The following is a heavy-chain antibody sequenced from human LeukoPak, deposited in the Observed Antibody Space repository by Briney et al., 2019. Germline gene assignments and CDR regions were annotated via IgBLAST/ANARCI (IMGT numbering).Heavy chain of an antibody. CDR3: ALQFGGSRFSVFDY. CDR2: IYSGDST. V-gene: IGHV3-66*01. CDR1: GFTVSSNY. Sequence: GGSLRLSCAASGFTVSSNYMSWVRQAPGKGLEWVSVIYSGDSTYYADSVKGRFTISRDNSKNTLYLQMNSLRAEDTAVYYCALQFGGSRFSVFDYWGQGTLVSVSS. D-gene: IGHD3-16*01. J-gene: IGHJ4*02.